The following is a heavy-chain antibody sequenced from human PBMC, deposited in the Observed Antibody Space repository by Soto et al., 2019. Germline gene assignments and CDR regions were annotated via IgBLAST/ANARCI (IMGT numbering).Heavy chain of an antibody. CDR1: GYTLTELS. CDR2: FDPEDGET. D-gene: IGHD1-7*01. CDR3: ATEGRKDNWNYVGGISWFDP. J-gene: IGHJ5*02. Sequence: ASVKVSCKVSGYTLTELSMHWVRQAPGKGLEWMGGFDPEDGETIYAQKFQGRVTMTGDTSTDTAYMELSSLRSEDTAVYYCATEGRKDNWNYVGGISWFDPWGQGTLVTVSS. V-gene: IGHV1-24*01.